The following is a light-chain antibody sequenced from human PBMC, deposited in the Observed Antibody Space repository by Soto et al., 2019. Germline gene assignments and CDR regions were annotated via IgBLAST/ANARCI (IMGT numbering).Light chain of an antibody. CDR1: QSVTSSC. Sequence: EIVLTQSPGTLSLSPGERATLTCTASQSVTSSCLAWYQRKPGQAPRLLIHTTSIRATDIPDRFSGSGSGTDFPLTISRLEPEDFAVYSCQQCGGSPLFSFGPGTRVDI. V-gene: IGKV3-20*01. CDR2: TTS. CDR3: QQCGGSPLFS. J-gene: IGKJ3*01.